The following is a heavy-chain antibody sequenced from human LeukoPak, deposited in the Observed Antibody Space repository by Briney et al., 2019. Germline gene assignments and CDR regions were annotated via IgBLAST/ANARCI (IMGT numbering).Heavy chain of an antibody. CDR1: GYTFTASY. D-gene: IGHD5-12*01. CDR3: ARAPGEYSGYDRPFDY. Sequence: GASVKVSCKASGYTFTASYMNWVRQAPGQGLEGMGWINTNSCATHYSQKFLGRVTMTRGTSISTDYMELSSLRSDDTAVYYCARAPGEYSGYDRPFDYWGQGTLVTVSS. J-gene: IGHJ4*02. V-gene: IGHV1-2*02. CDR2: INTNSCAT.